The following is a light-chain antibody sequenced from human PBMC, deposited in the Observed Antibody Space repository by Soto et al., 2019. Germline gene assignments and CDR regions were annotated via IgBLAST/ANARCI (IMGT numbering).Light chain of an antibody. CDR2: AAS. CDR1: QGVTTW. Sequence: DIQMTQRPSSVSASVGDRVTMSCRVSQGVTTWLAWYQQKPERAPKLLIYAASTLQSGVPSRFSGSGSETDFTLTISSLQPEDFATCYCQRATSFPRTFGQGTKVDIK. CDR3: QRATSFPRT. V-gene: IGKV1-12*01. J-gene: IGKJ1*01.